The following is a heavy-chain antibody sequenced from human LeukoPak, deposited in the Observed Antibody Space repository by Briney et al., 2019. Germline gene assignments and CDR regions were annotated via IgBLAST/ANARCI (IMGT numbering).Heavy chain of an antibody. CDR2: IYYSGST. CDR3: ARNYDILTGYFLDDAFDI. J-gene: IGHJ3*02. CDR1: GVSISSSSYY. Sequence: PSETLSLTCTVSGVSISSSSYYWGWIRQPPGKGLEWIGSIYYSGSTYYNPSLKSRVTISVDTSKNQFSLKLSSVTAADTAVYYCARNYDILTGYFLDDAFDIWGQGTMVTVSS. V-gene: IGHV4-39*01. D-gene: IGHD3-9*01.